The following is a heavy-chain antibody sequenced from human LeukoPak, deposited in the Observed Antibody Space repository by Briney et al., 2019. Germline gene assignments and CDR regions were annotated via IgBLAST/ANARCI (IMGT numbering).Heavy chain of an antibody. CDR1: GYTFTGYY. CDR3: ARDPYSGSHDYRGTYAFDI. Sequence: GASVKVSCKASGYTFTGYYMHWVRQAPGQGLEWMGRINPNSGGTNYAQKFQGRVTMTRDTSISTAYMELSRLRSDDTAVYYCARDPYSGSHDYRGTYAFDIWGQGTMVTVSS. V-gene: IGHV1-2*06. D-gene: IGHD1-26*01. J-gene: IGHJ3*02. CDR2: INPNSGGT.